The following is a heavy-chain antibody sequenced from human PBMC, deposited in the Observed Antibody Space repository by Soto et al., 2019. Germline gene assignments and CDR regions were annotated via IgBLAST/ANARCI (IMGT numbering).Heavy chain of an antibody. CDR3: AGGYNNAWSDWFDP. CDR1: GFTFSSYS. CDR2: ISSSSSTI. J-gene: IGHJ5*02. D-gene: IGHD1-20*01. Sequence: GGSLRLSCAASGFTFSSYSMNWVRQAPGKGLEWVSYISSSSSTIYYADSVKGRVTLSVDTSTNHFSLELSSVTTADTAVYYCAGGYNNAWSDWFDPWGQGTLVTVSS. V-gene: IGHV3-48*01.